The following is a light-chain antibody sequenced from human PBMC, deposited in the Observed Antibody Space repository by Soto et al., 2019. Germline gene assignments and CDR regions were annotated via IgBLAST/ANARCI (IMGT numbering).Light chain of an antibody. CDR3: LQYYASSWT. Sequence: EIVLTQSPGTLSLSPGERATLSCRASQSISSTYLAWYRQKPGQAPRLLIYAASSRATGIPDRFSGSGSGTDFTLTISRLEPADFAVYYCLQYYASSWTFGQGTRVEIK. J-gene: IGKJ1*01. V-gene: IGKV3-20*01. CDR1: QSISSTY. CDR2: AAS.